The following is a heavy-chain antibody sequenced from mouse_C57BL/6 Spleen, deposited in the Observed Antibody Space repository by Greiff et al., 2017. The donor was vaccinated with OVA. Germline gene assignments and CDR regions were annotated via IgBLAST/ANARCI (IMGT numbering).Heavy chain of an antibody. CDR3: ARAYYYGSSYWFAY. CDR2: IDPSDSYT. D-gene: IGHD1-1*01. Sequence: QVQLQQPGAELVKPGASVKLSCKASGYTFTSYWMQWVKQRPGQGLEWIGEIDPSDSYTNYNQKFKGKATLTVDTSSSTAYMQLSSLTSEDSAVYYCARAYYYGSSYWFAYWGQGTLVTVSA. V-gene: IGHV1-50*01. J-gene: IGHJ3*01. CDR1: GYTFTSYW.